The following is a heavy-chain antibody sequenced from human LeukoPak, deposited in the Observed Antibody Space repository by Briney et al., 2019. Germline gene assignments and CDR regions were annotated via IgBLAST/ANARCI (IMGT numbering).Heavy chain of an antibody. D-gene: IGHD5-24*01. CDR3: AREMATI. CDR1: GFTFTLYV. J-gene: IGHJ4*02. V-gene: IGHV3-23*01. Sequence: GGSLRLSCAASGFTFTLYVMSWVRQAPGKGLEWVSSITGSGGSTYYADSVKGRFTISRDSSKNTLYLQLSSLRAEDTAVYYCAREMATIRGQGTLVTVSS. CDR2: ITGSGGST.